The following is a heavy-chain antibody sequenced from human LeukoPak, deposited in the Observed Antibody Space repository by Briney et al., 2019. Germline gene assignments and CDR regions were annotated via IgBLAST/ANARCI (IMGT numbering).Heavy chain of an antibody. J-gene: IGHJ4*02. Sequence: GGSLRLSCAASGFTFSSYWMSWVRQAPGKGLEWVANTKKDGSEKEYVDSVKGRLTISRDNAKNSLYLQMNSLRVEDTAVYYCVRVDTSGYYYELSFDYWGQGTLVTVSS. CDR2: TKKDGSEK. V-gene: IGHV3-7*01. CDR3: VRVDTSGYYYELSFDY. D-gene: IGHD3-22*01. CDR1: GFTFSSYW.